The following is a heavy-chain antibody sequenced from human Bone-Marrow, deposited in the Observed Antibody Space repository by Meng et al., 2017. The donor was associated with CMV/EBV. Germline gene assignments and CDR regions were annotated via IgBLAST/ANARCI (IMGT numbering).Heavy chain of an antibody. J-gene: IGHJ6*01. V-gene: IGHV3-48*03. Sequence: GGSLRLSCAASGFTFNNYEMNWVRQAPGKGLEWVSYISSSGSTIYYADSVKGRFTISRDNAKNSLYLQMNSLRAEDTAVYYCARVWVGYSSSVGYYYYYGMDVWGQGTTVTVYS. CDR1: GFTFNNYE. D-gene: IGHD6-6*01. CDR2: ISSSGSTI. CDR3: ARVWVGYSSSVGYYYYYGMDV.